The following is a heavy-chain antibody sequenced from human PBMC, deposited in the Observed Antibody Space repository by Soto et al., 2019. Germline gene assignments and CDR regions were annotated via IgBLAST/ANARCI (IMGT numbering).Heavy chain of an antibody. CDR3: ARWPQLKPRFDY. Sequence: QVQLQESGPGLVKPSQTLSLTCTVSGGSISSGDYYWSWIRQHPGKGLEWIGYIYYSGSTYYNPSLKSQVTISVDTTKNQFSLNLSSVTAADTAVYFCARWPQLKPRFDYWGQGTLVTVSS. CDR2: IYYSGST. CDR1: GGSISSGDYY. J-gene: IGHJ4*02. V-gene: IGHV4-31*01. D-gene: IGHD1-1*01.